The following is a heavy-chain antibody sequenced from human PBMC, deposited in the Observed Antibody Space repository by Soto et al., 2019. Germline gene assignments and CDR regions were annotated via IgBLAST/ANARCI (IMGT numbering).Heavy chain of an antibody. CDR2: ISAYNGNT. D-gene: IGHD6-13*01. Sequence: ASVKVSCKASGYTFTSYGISWVRQAPGQGLEWMGWISAYNGNTNYAQKLQGRVTMTTDTSTSTAYMELRSLRSDDTAVYYCARDRAAAGTYYYYGMDVWGQGTTLTVSS. J-gene: IGHJ6*02. CDR3: ARDRAAAGTYYYYGMDV. V-gene: IGHV1-18*04. CDR1: GYTFTSYG.